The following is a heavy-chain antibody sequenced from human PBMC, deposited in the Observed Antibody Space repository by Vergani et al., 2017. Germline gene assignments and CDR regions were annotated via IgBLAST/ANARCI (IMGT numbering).Heavy chain of an antibody. CDR2: MNPISGNT. CDR3: VRARRTCTYDHCPRYYYDL. CDR1: GYTFTSDD. D-gene: IGHD2-8*01. Sequence: QDQLVQSGDEVKKPGASVKVSCKASGYTFTSDDINWVRQATGQGLEWMGWMNPISGNTGYAQNLQGRLTITRDTSVNTAYMELSSLTSEDMAVYYCVRARRTCTYDHCPRYYYDLWGQGTLVTVSS. V-gene: IGHV1-8*03. J-gene: IGHJ4*02.